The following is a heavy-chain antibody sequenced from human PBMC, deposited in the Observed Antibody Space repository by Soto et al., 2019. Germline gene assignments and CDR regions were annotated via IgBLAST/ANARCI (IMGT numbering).Heavy chain of an antibody. V-gene: IGHV3-23*01. CDR3: AKASWSRITMVRGVHAEYFQH. CDR1: GFTFSSYA. J-gene: IGHJ1*01. CDR2: ISGSGGST. D-gene: IGHD3-10*01. Sequence: GGSLRLSCAASGFTFSSYAMSWVRQAPGKGLEWVSAISGSGGSTYYADSVKGRFTISRDNSKNTLYLQMNSLRAEDTAVYYCAKASWSRITMVRGVHAEYFQHWGQGTLVTVSS.